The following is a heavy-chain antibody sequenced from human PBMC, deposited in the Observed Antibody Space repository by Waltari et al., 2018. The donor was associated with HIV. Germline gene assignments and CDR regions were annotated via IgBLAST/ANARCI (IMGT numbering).Heavy chain of an antibody. CDR2: INHSGST. D-gene: IGHD6-6*01. Sequence: QVQLQQWGAGLLKPSETLSLTCAVYGGSFSGYYWSWIRQPPGKGLEWIGEINHSGSTNYNPSLKSRVTISVDTSKNQFSLKLSSVTAADTAVYYCARTSGTQQLGDGWSWFDPWGQGTLVTVSS. CDR1: GGSFSGYY. CDR3: ARTSGTQQLGDGWSWFDP. V-gene: IGHV4-34*01. J-gene: IGHJ5*02.